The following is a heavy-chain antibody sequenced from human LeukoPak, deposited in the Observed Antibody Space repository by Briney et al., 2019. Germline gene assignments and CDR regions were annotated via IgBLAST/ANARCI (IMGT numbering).Heavy chain of an antibody. CDR3: AKGVTMIVVVVDAFDI. Sequence: GRSLRLSCAASGFTFSSYGMHWVRQAPGKGLEWVAVISYDGSNKYYADSVKGRFTISRDNSKNTLYLQMNSLRAEDTAVYYCAKGVTMIVVVVDAFDIWGQGTLVTVSS. D-gene: IGHD3-22*01. J-gene: IGHJ4*02. V-gene: IGHV3-30*18. CDR1: GFTFSSYG. CDR2: ISYDGSNK.